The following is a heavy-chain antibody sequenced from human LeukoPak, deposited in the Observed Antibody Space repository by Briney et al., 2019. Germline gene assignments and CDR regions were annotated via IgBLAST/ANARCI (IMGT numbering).Heavy chain of an antibody. Sequence: SGGSLRLSCAASGFIFSSYAMNWIRQAPGKGLEGVSAISGSGGSTYYADSVKGRFTISRDNSKNTLYLQMSSLRAEDTAVYYCAKAHSESYYSGINWGQGTLVTVSS. CDR3: AKAHSESYYSGIN. D-gene: IGHD1-26*01. V-gene: IGHV3-23*01. CDR2: ISGSGGST. J-gene: IGHJ4*02. CDR1: GFIFSSYA.